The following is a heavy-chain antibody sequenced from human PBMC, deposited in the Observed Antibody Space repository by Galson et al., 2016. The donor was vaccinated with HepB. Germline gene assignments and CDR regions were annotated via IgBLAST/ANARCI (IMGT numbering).Heavy chain of an antibody. V-gene: IGHV1-2*04. D-gene: IGHD2-15*01. CDR2: INPNSGGT. CDR1: GYTFTGYY. CDR3: ARDLRGIAVVETLDYGMDV. J-gene: IGHJ6*02. Sequence: SVKVSCKASGYTFTGYYIHWVRQAPGQGLEWMGWINPNSGGTYYAQKFQGWATMTRDTSISTAYMELSRLTSDDTAVYYCARDLRGIAVVETLDYGMDVWGQGTTVTVSS.